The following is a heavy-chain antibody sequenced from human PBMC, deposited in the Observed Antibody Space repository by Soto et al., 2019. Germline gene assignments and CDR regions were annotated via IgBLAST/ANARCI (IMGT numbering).Heavy chain of an antibody. J-gene: IGHJ4*02. CDR1: GGSISSYY. D-gene: IGHD1-26*01. V-gene: IGHV4-59*01. CDR2: IYYSGST. CDR3: MSSYPTGSLDY. Sequence: PSETLSLTCTVSGGSISSYYWSWIRQPPGKGLEWIGYIYYSGSTNYNPSLKSRVTISVDTSKNQFSLKLSSVTAADTAVYYCMSSYPTGSLDYWGQGTLVTVSS.